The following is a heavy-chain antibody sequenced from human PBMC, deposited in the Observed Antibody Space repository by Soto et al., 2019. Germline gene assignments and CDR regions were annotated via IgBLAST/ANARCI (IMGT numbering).Heavy chain of an antibody. CDR2: ISGIGYST. D-gene: IGHD3-16*02. CDR1: GFSFSDYA. J-gene: IGHJ4*02. CDR3: ARSYKSLLLFVLFGPADF. Sequence: EVQLLESGGGLVQPGESLRLSCAASGFSFSDYAMNWVRQAPGKGLEWVAGISGIGYSTYYADCGKGRFTISRDNSKHSLCLQMTSLRAEYTAIYCCARSYKSLLLFVLFGPADFWGQGTLVTFSS. V-gene: IGHV3-23*01.